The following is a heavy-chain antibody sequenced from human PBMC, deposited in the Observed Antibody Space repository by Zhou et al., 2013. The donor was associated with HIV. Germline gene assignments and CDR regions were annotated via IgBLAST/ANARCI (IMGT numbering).Heavy chain of an antibody. CDR1: GGSISNFY. CDR2: IYSSGST. D-gene: IGHD2-2*01. Sequence: QVQLQESGPGLVKPSETLSLTCTVSGGSISNFYWSWIRQPPGKGLEWIGYIYSSGSTNYNPSLKNRVTISIDTSKNQFSLKLRSVTAADTAFFYCARSRNSYAMDVWGQGTTVTVSS. V-gene: IGHV4-4*09. CDR3: ARSRNSYAMDV. J-gene: IGHJ6*02.